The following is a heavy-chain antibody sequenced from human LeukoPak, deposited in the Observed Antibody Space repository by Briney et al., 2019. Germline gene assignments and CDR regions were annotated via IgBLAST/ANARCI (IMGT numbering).Heavy chain of an antibody. J-gene: IGHJ4*02. V-gene: IGHV1-69*01. CDR3: ASFGGDYGGNSGFDD. CDR1: GGTFSSYA. Sequence: GPSVKVSCKASGGTFSSYAISWVRQAPGQGLEWMGGIIPIFGTANYAQKFQGRVTITADESTSTAYMELSSLRSEDTAVYYCASFGGDYGGNSGFDDWGQGTLVTVSS. D-gene: IGHD4-23*01. CDR2: IIPIFGTA.